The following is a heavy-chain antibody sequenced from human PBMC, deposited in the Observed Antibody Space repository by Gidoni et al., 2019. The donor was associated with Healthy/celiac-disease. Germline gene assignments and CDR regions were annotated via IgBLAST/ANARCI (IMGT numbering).Heavy chain of an antibody. CDR1: VGTFSSYA. Sequence: QVQLVQSGAEVKKPGSSVKVSCKASVGTFSSYALSWVRQAPGQGLAWMGGIIPSFGTANYAQKFQGRVTITADKSTSTAYMELSSLRSEDTAVYYCASRSGYFPGPAIDWGQGTLVTVSS. J-gene: IGHJ4*02. CDR3: ASRSGYFPGPAID. D-gene: IGHD3-22*01. V-gene: IGHV1-69*06. CDR2: IIPSFGTA.